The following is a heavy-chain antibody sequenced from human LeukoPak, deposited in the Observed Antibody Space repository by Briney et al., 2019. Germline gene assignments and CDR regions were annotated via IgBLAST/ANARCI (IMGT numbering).Heavy chain of an antibody. CDR2: IYHTGST. CDR1: GGSISGTNW. Sequence: SETLSLTCGVSGGSISGTNWWSWVRQPPGKGLEWIGEIYHTGSTNYNPSLKSRVTISVDKSKNQFSLKLSSVTAADTAVYYCAKESGRLTMLRRVMDFFDYWGQGTLVTVSS. D-gene: IGHD3-10*01. CDR3: AKESGRLTMLRRVMDFFDY. J-gene: IGHJ4*02. V-gene: IGHV4-4*02.